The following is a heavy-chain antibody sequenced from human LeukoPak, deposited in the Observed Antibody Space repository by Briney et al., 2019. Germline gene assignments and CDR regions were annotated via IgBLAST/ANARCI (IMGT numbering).Heavy chain of an antibody. CDR3: ARDEGIAVAGVFDY. Sequence: SVKVSCKASGGTFSGYAISWVRQAPGQGLAWMGRIIPIFGIANYAQKFQGRVTITADKSTSTAYMELSSLRSEDTAVYYCARDEGIAVAGVFDYWGQGTLVTVSS. D-gene: IGHD6-19*01. CDR1: GGTFSGYA. J-gene: IGHJ4*02. V-gene: IGHV1-69*04. CDR2: IIPIFGIA.